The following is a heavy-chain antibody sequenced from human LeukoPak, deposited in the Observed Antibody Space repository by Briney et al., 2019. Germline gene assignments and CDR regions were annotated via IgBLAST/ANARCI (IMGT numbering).Heavy chain of an antibody. CDR1: GFAFSSYG. J-gene: IGHJ5*02. CDR2: IHYDSSTE. Sequence: PGGSLRLSCAASGFAFSSYGMHWVRQAPGKGLEWVAYIHYDSSTEDYADSVKGRFTISRDNSKNTLFLQMNSLRAEDTAVYYCARDLGGPNWFDPWGQGTLVTVSS. D-gene: IGHD2-15*01. CDR3: ARDLGGPNWFDP. V-gene: IGHV3-30*02.